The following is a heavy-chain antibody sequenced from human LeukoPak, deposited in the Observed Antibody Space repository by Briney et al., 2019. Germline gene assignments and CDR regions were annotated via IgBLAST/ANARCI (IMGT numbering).Heavy chain of an antibody. CDR3: ARETPRRGETRDGYR. Sequence: PGRSLRLSCSGSGFIFSVYGMHWVRQVPGKGLECLANIKEDGSETYYADSVKGRFTISRDNPKNLLFLQINSLRVEDTAVYYCARETPRRGETRDGYRWGQGTVVTVSS. J-gene: IGHJ4*02. D-gene: IGHD5-24*01. CDR1: GFIFSVYG. V-gene: IGHV3-7*01. CDR2: IKEDGSET.